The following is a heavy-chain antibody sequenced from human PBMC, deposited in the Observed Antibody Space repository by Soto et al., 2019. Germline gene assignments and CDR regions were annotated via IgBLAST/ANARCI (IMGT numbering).Heavy chain of an antibody. Sequence: GGSLRLSCVASGFTFSDYYMTWIRQAPGKGPEWISYINGGGDVIAYADSVKGRFTISRDNARRSVYLQMNSLTVDDTAVYYCSRDPRLVDYWGQGTLVPVSS. J-gene: IGHJ4*02. CDR3: SRDPRLVDY. CDR2: INGGGDVI. V-gene: IGHV3-11*01. CDR1: GFTFSDYY. D-gene: IGHD1-26*01.